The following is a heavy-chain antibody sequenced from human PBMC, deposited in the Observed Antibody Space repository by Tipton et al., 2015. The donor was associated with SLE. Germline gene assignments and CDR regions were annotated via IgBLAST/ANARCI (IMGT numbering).Heavy chain of an antibody. D-gene: IGHD2-2*01. Sequence: SLRLSCAASGFTFSSSLMHWVRQAPGKGLVCVSRINSDGSSTTYADSVKGRFTISRDNAKNTLYLQMNSLRAENTAVYYCARTSSGGAFDIWGQGTMVTVSS. CDR3: ARTSSGGAFDI. CDR1: GFTFSSSL. V-gene: IGHV3-74*01. J-gene: IGHJ3*02. CDR2: INSDGSST.